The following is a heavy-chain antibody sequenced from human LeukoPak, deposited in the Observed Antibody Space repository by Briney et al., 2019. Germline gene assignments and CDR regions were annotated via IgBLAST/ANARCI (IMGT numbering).Heavy chain of an antibody. CDR3: ARGLGYCDTTTCYGELPGDY. J-gene: IGHJ4*02. V-gene: IGHV1-18*01. D-gene: IGHD2-2*01. CDR1: GYTFTRYH. Sequence: GASVKVSCKASGYTFTRYHVSWVRQAPGQGLEWMGRVSGLNGNTKYAENLQGRVTMTIDTSTTTAYMELRGLRSDDTAVYYCARGLGYCDTTTCYGELPGDYWSQGTLITVSS. CDR2: VSGLNGNT.